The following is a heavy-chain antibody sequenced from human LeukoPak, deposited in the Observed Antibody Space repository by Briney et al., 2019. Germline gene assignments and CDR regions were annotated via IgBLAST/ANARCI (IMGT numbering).Heavy chain of an antibody. V-gene: IGHV4-59*01. D-gene: IGHD2-2*01. J-gene: IGHJ5*02. Sequence: SEPLSLTCAVYGGSFTGYYWSWIRQPPGKGLDKIGYIYYSGSTNYNPSLKSRVTISVDTSKNQFSLKLSSVTAADTAVYYCARIEVLCSSTSCPRWFDPWGQGTLVTVSS. CDR2: IYYSGST. CDR1: GGSFTGYY. CDR3: ARIEVLCSSTSCPRWFDP.